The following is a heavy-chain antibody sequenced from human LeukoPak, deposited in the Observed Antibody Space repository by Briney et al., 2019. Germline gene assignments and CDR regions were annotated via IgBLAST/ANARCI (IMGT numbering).Heavy chain of an antibody. V-gene: IGHV3-11*01. CDR2: ISSSGSTI. J-gene: IGHJ4*02. CDR3: ARAFDIVVVVAATSAFDY. CDR1: GFTLSDYY. D-gene: IGHD2-15*01. Sequence: GGSLRLSCAASGFTLSDYYMSWIRQAPGKGLEWVSYISSSGSTIYYADSVKGRFTISRDNAKNSLYLQMNSLRAEDTAVYYCARAFDIVVVVAATSAFDYWGQGTLVTVSS.